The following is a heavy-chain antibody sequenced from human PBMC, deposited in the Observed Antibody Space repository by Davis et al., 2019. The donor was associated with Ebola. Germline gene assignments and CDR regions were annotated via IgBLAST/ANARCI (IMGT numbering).Heavy chain of an antibody. J-gene: IGHJ4*02. CDR1: GFTFRGSA. D-gene: IGHD4-17*01. CDR3: TITYGDLDY. Sequence: PGRSLRLSCAASGFTFRGSAMHWVRQASGKGLEWVGRIRSKANSYATAYAASVKGRFTISRDDSKNTAYLQMNSLKTEDTAVYYCTITYGDLDYWGQGTLVTVSS. V-gene: IGHV3-73*01. CDR2: IRSKANSYAT.